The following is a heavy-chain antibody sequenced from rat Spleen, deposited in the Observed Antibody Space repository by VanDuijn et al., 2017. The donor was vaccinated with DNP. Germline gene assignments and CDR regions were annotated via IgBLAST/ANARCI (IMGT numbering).Heavy chain of an antibody. CDR2: INTDGGTT. CDR3: ARHGTTEGIAYFDY. CDR1: GFTFSSYW. Sequence: EVQLVETGGGLVQPGKSLKLSCVVSGFTFSSYWMYWIRQAPGKGLEWLSSINTDGGTTFYPDSVKGRFTISRDNAKNTLYLQMNSLRSEDTATYYCARHGTTEGIAYFDYWGQGVMVTVSS. V-gene: IGHV5-58*01. D-gene: IGHD1-11*01. J-gene: IGHJ2*01.